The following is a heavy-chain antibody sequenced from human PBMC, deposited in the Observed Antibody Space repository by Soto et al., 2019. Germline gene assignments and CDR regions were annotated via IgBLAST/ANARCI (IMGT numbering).Heavy chain of an antibody. CDR2: INAGNGNT. J-gene: IGHJ5*02. CDR1: GYTFTSYA. D-gene: IGHD6-13*01. V-gene: IGHV1-3*01. CDR3: ARGGIAATRNWFDP. Sequence: ASVKVSCKASGYTFTSYAIHWVRQAPGQGLEWMGWINAGNGNTKYSQKFQGRVTITRDTSASTAYMELSSLRFEDTAVYYCARGGIAATRNWFDPWGQGTLVTSPQ.